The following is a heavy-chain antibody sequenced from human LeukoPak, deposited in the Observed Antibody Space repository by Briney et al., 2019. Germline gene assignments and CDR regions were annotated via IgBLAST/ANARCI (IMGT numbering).Heavy chain of an antibody. D-gene: IGHD4-23*01. CDR2: ISSSSYI. Sequence: GGSLRLSCAASGFTFSSYSMNWVRQAPGKGLEWVSSISSSSYIYYADSVKGRFTISRDNAKNSLYLQMNSLRAEDTAVYYCARGTTVVPLDYWGQGTLVTVSS. CDR1: GFTFSSYS. CDR3: ARGTTVVPLDY. V-gene: IGHV3-21*04. J-gene: IGHJ4*02.